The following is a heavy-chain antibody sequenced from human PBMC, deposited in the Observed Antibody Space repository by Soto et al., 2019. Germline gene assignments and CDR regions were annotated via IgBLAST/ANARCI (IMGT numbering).Heavy chain of an antibody. J-gene: IGHJ4*02. CDR1: GYTFTSND. D-gene: IGHD6-13*01. V-gene: IGHV1-8*01. CDR2: MNPNSGNT. CDR3: ARRTAAAGTTLDS. Sequence: QVQLVQSGAEVKKPGASVMVSCKASGYTFTSNDINWVRQATGQGLEWMGWMNPNSGNTDYAQKFQGRVTMTRNTSLSTAYMELSSLRSEDTAVYYCARRTAAAGTTLDSWGQGTLVTVSS.